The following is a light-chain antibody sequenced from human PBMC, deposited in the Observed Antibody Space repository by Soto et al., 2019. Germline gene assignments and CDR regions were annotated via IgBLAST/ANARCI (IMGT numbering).Light chain of an antibody. CDR2: DVS. V-gene: IGLV2-14*01. CDR3: SSYTSSSTYV. Sequence: QSALTQPASVSGSPGQWISISCTGTSSDVGGYNYVSWYQQHPGKAPKLMFYDVSNRPSGVSNRFSGSKSGNTASLTISGLQAEDEADYYCSSYTSSSTYVFGTGTKVTVL. CDR1: SSDVGGYNY. J-gene: IGLJ1*01.